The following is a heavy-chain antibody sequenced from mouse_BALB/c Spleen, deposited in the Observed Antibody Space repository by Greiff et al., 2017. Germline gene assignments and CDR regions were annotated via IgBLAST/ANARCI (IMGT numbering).Heavy chain of an antibody. J-gene: IGHJ3*01. CDR3: ARLGDYDGAWFAY. Sequence: EVKVEESGGGLVQPGGSRKLSCAASGFTFSSFGMHWVRQAPEKGLEWVAYISSGSSTIYYADTVKGRFTISRDNPKNTLFLQMTSLRSEDTAMYYCARLGDYDGAWFAYWGQGTLVTVSA. V-gene: IGHV5-17*02. D-gene: IGHD2-4*01. CDR1: GFTFSSFG. CDR2: ISSGSSTI.